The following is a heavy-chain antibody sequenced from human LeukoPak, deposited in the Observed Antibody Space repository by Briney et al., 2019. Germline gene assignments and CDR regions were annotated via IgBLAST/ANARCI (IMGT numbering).Heavy chain of an antibody. D-gene: IGHD7-27*01. CDR1: GFTFNSYS. J-gene: IGHJ4*02. V-gene: IGHV3-48*02. Sequence: GGSLRLSCGASGFTFNSYSMNWVRQAPGKGLEWVSYISSSTSRIYYADSVKGRFTISRDSARRSLFLQMNSLIDEDTAVYYCARDIHWAFDYWGQGTLVTVSS. CDR2: ISSSTSRI. CDR3: ARDIHWAFDY.